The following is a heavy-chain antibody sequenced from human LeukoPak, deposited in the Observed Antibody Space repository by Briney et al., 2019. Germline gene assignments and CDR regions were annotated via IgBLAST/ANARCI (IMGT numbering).Heavy chain of an antibody. J-gene: IGHJ4*02. Sequence: GGSLRLSCAASGFSFSTYSMTWVRQAPGKGLEWLSYISSSSSPIYYADSLKGRFTISRDNAKNSVYLQMNSLRAEDTAVYYCAILSTIFGVISVWGQGTLVTVSS. CDR3: AILSTIFGVISV. V-gene: IGHV3-48*04. D-gene: IGHD3-3*01. CDR1: GFSFSTYS. CDR2: ISSSSSPI.